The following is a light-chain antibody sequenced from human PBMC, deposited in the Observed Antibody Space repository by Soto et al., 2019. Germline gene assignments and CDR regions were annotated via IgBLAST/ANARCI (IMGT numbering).Light chain of an antibody. Sequence: EIVLTQSPATLALSPRERATLSCGASQSFSSYLAWYQQKPGQAPRLLIYDASNRATGIPARFSGSGAGTDFPLTISSLEPEDFAVYYCQQRSNWPSFGQGTKVDIK. CDR2: DAS. J-gene: IGKJ1*01. CDR3: QQRSNWPS. CDR1: QSFSSY. V-gene: IGKV3-11*01.